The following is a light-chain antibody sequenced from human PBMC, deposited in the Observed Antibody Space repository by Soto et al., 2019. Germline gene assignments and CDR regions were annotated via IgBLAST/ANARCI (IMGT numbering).Light chain of an antibody. CDR1: SSDVGAYNY. CDR2: DVS. CDR3: SSYTVRKSWV. J-gene: IGLJ3*02. V-gene: IGLV2-8*01. Sequence: QSALTQPPSASGSPGQSVTISCTGTSSDVGAYNYVSWYQQHPGKAPKLMIYDVSKRPSGVPYRFSGSKSGNAASLTVSGLQGEDEADYYCSSYTVRKSWVFGGGTKVTVL.